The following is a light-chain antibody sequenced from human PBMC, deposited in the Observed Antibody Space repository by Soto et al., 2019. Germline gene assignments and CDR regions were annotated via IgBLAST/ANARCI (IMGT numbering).Light chain of an antibody. V-gene: IGLV2-14*03. CDR2: DVN. CDR3: SSFTSSNTVV. Sequence: QSALTQPASVSGSPGQSITISCTGTTSDVGRYNYVSWYQQHPGKVPKLMIFDVNNRPSGVSNRFSGSKSGNTASLTISGLQADDEVDYYCSSFTSSNTVVFGGGTKLTVL. CDR1: TSDVGRYNY. J-gene: IGLJ3*02.